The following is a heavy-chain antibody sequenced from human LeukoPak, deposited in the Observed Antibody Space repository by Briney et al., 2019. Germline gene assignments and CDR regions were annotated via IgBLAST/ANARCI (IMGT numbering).Heavy chain of an antibody. V-gene: IGHV3-30*02. CDR3: AKGRPISGYSHFDY. D-gene: IGHD3-22*01. CDR1: GFTFSSYG. Sequence: GGSLRLSCAASGFTFSSYGMHWVRQAPGKGLEWVAFIRYDGSNKYYADSVKGRFTISRDNSKNTLYLQMNSLRAEDTAVYYCAKGRPISGYSHFDYWGQGTLVTVSS. J-gene: IGHJ4*02. CDR2: IRYDGSNK.